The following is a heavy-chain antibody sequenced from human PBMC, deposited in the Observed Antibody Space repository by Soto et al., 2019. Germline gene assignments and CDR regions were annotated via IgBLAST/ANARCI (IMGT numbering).Heavy chain of an antibody. CDR1: GYSFTNYW. CDR2: INPSDSYT. CDR3: ACLAYCGGDCYHSYYYGMDV. Sequence: PGAAQKTSCNCSGYSFTNYWISWGRQLAGKGVGRMGRINPSDSYTNYSSSFQGHVTSSADKAISTAYLQWSSLKASNTAMYYCACLAYCGGDCYHSYYYGMDVWGQGTTGNVSS. D-gene: IGHD2-21*02. J-gene: IGHJ6*02. V-gene: IGHV5-10-1*01.